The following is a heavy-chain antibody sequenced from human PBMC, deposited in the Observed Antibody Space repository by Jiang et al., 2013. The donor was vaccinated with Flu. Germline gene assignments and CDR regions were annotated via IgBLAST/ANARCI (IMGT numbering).Heavy chain of an antibody. CDR2: IDWDDDK. D-gene: IGHD1-26*01. V-gene: IGHV2-70*11. Sequence: KPTQTLTLTCTFSGFSLSTSGMCVSWIRQPPGKALEWLARIDWDDDKYYSTSLKTRLTISKDTSKNQVVLTMTNMDPVDTATYYCARIREWELRGAFDIWGQGTMVTVSS. CDR1: GFSLSTSGMC. CDR3: ARIREWELRGAFDI. J-gene: IGHJ3*02.